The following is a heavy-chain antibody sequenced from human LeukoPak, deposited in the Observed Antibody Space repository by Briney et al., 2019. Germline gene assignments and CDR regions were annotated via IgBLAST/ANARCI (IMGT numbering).Heavy chain of an antibody. CDR1: GFTFSSG. Sequence: PGGSLRLSCAASGFTFSSGMHWVRQAPGKGLEWVAVISYDGNHKYYGDSVKGRFTISRDNSRNTLYLQMDSLKTEDTAVYYCARDLTDYSNLDYWGQGTLVTVPS. CDR2: ISYDGNHK. CDR3: ARDLTDYSNLDY. V-gene: IGHV3-30*03. J-gene: IGHJ4*02. D-gene: IGHD4-11*01.